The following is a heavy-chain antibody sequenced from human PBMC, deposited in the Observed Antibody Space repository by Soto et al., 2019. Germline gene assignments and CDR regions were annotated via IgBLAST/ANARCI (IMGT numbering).Heavy chain of an antibody. Sequence: SVKVSCKASGGTFSSYAISWVRQAPGQGLEWMGGIIPIFGTANYAQKFQGRVTMTEDTSTDTAYMELSSLRSEDTAVYYCATDASSSWTFDYWGQGTLVTVSS. CDR2: IIPIFGTA. CDR3: ATDASSSWTFDY. J-gene: IGHJ4*02. V-gene: IGHV1-69*06. CDR1: GGTFSSYA. D-gene: IGHD6-13*01.